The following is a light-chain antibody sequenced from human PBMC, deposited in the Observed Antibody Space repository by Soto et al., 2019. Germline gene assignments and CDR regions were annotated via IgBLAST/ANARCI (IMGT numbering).Light chain of an antibody. J-gene: IGLJ1*01. CDR1: SSNIGAGFD. Sequence: QSVLTQPPSVSGAPGQRVIISCTGSSSNIGAGFDVHWYQRLPGTAPLLLIYGHSNRPSGVPDRFSGSKSGTSASLAITGLQAEDEAEYYCQSYDSRLSGYVFGTGTNVTVL. V-gene: IGLV1-40*01. CDR3: QSYDSRLSGYV. CDR2: GHS.